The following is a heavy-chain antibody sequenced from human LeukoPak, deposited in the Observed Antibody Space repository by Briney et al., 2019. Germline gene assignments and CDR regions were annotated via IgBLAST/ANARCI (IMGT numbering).Heavy chain of an antibody. Sequence: SETLSLTCTVSGDSISSTIYYWSWIRQPPGKGLEWIGEINHSGSTNYNPSLKSRVTISVDTSKNQFSLKLSSVTAADTAVYYCARGNAFDIWGQGTMVTVSS. V-gene: IGHV4-39*07. CDR1: GDSISSTIYY. J-gene: IGHJ3*02. CDR2: INHSGST. CDR3: ARGNAFDI.